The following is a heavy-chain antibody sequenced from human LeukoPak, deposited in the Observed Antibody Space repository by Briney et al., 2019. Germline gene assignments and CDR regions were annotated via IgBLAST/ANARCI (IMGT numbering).Heavy chain of an antibody. CDR1: GFTFSSYS. V-gene: IGHV3-21*01. CDR2: ISSSSSYI. J-gene: IGHJ5*02. CDR3: ARDFLVFGRSPKGFISLDP. Sequence: GGSLRLSCAASGFTFSSYSMNWVRQAPGKGLEWVSSISSSSSYIYYADSVKGRFTISRDNAKNSLYLQMNSLRAEDTAVYYCARDFLVFGRSPKGFISLDPWGQGTLVTVSS. D-gene: IGHD3-3*01.